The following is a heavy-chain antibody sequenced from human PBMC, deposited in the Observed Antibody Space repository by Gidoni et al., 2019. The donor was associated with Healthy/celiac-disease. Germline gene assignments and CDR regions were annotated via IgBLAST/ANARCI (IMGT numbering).Heavy chain of an antibody. CDR1: GFTFSRYA. CDR3: AKDLYCSSTSCYGDFDY. D-gene: IGHD2-2*01. V-gene: IGHV3-23*01. Sequence: EVQLLESGGGLVQPGGSLRLSCAASGFTFSRYAMSWVRQAPGKGLGLVSAISCSCGSTYYADSVKGRFTISRDNSKNTLYLQMNSLRAEDTAVYYCAKDLYCSSTSCYGDFDYWGQGTLVTVSS. CDR2: ISCSCGST. J-gene: IGHJ4*02.